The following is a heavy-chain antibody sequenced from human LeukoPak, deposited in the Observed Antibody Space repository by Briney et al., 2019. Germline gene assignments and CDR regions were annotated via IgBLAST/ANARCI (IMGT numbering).Heavy chain of an antibody. D-gene: IGHD2-2*02. CDR2: IYTSLST. J-gene: IGHJ4*02. V-gene: IGHV4-61*02. Sequence: SETLSLTCTVSGGSISSGSYYWSWIRQPAGKGLEWIGRIYTSLSTNYNPSLKSRVTISLDTSKNQFSLKLSSVTAADTAVYYCARGYCSSTTCYMGFDYWGQGTLVTVSS. CDR3: ARGYCSSTTCYMGFDY. CDR1: GGSISSGSYY.